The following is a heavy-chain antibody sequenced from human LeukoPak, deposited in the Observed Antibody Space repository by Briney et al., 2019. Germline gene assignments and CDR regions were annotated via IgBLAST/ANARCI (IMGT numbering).Heavy chain of an antibody. Sequence: GGSLRLSCAASGFTFSSNWMHWVRQAPGKGLVWVSHINRDGSTTYYADPVKGRFTISRANAKNTLYLQMNSLRAEDTAVYYCAGDLPYYYDSSGYGCLDYWGQGALVTVAS. CDR3: AGDLPYYYDSSGYGCLDY. J-gene: IGHJ4*02. V-gene: IGHV3-74*01. D-gene: IGHD3-22*01. CDR1: GFTFSSNW. CDR2: INRDGSTT.